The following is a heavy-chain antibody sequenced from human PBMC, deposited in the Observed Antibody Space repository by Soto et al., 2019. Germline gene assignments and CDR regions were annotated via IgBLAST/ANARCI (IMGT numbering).Heavy chain of an antibody. CDR2: ITTDKGKT. CDR3: APRSPAFDY. Sequence: QVQLVQSGPEVKKPGASVKVSCKTSGYTFTSYGISWVRQAPGQGLEWMGWITTDKGKTTYAQKAHGSATIPTDTSTSPAYMELRSLKSDDTTNYYCAPRSPAFDYWGQGTLVTVSS. D-gene: IGHD3-16*01. J-gene: IGHJ4*02. CDR1: GYTFTSYG. V-gene: IGHV1-18*01.